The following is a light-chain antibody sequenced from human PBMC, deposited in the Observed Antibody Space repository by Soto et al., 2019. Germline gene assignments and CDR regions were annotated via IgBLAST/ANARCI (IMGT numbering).Light chain of an antibody. V-gene: IGLV2-14*01. J-gene: IGLJ2*01. CDR3: RSCTRSIVV. Sequence: QSALTQPASVSGSPGQSITISCTGTSSDVGGYNYVSWYQQHPGKAPKLMIYEVSDRPPGVSNRFSGSKSGNTASLTISGLQAEDEAHYSCRSCTRSIVVFGGGTKPTVL. CDR1: SSDVGGYNY. CDR2: EVS.